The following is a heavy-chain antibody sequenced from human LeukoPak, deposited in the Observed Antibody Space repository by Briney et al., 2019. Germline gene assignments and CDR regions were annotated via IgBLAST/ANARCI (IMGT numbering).Heavy chain of an antibody. Sequence: GGSLRLSCAGSGFTFNSYAMSWVRQAPGKGLEWVAVISYDGSNKYYADSVKGRFTISRDNSKNTLYLQMNSLRAEDTAVYYCAKGRRALYGDHPFDYWGQGTLVTVSS. D-gene: IGHD4-17*01. V-gene: IGHV3-30*18. CDR3: AKGRRALYGDHPFDY. CDR1: GFTFNSYA. CDR2: ISYDGSNK. J-gene: IGHJ4*02.